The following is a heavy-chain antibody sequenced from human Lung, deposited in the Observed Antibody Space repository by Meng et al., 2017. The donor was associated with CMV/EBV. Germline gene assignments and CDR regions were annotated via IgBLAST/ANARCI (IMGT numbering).Heavy chain of an antibody. Sequence: XTXSLXCAVYGGSFSGYYWSWIRQPPGKGLEWIGEINHSGSTNYNPSLKSRVTISVDTSKNQFSLKLRSVTAADTALYYCASGHAAGRRVGMDVWGQGTXVTVSS. CDR2: INHSGST. CDR3: ASGHAAGRRVGMDV. J-gene: IGHJ6*02. CDR1: GGSFSGYY. V-gene: IGHV4-34*01. D-gene: IGHD6-13*01.